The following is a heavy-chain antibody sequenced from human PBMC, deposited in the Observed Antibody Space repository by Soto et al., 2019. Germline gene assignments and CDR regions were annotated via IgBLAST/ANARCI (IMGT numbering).Heavy chain of an antibody. V-gene: IGHV3-33*01. CDR2: IWYDGSNK. CDR3: ARDRAEYWTPYGMDV. J-gene: IGHJ6*02. Sequence: GGSLRLSCAASGFTFSSYGMHWVRQAPGKGLEWVAVIWYDGSNKYYADSVKGRFTISRDNSKNTLYLQMNSLRAEDTAVYYCARDRAEYWTPYGMDVWGQGAKVTVSS. CDR1: GFTFSSYG. D-gene: IGHD1-1*01.